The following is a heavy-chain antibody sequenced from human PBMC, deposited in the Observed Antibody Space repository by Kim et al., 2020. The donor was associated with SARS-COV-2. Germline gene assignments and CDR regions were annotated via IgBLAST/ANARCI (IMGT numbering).Heavy chain of an antibody. D-gene: IGHD1-7*01. Sequence: MYYADSVKGRFTISRDNAKNSLYLQMNSLRAEDTAVYYCARGTTASYFDYWGQGTLVTVSS. V-gene: IGHV3-11*01. J-gene: IGHJ4*02. CDR2: M. CDR3: ARGTTASYFDY.